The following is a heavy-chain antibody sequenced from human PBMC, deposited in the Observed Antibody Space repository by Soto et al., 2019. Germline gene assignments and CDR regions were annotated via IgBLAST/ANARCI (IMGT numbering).Heavy chain of an antibody. Sequence: SVKFSCKASGATFSSYAISWVRQAPGQGLEWMGGIIPIFGTANYAQKFQGRATITADKSTSTADMELSSLRSEDTAVYCCGQTGMGQYFYGMDVCREGTRGSVSS. J-gene: IGHJ6*04. CDR1: GATFSSYA. V-gene: IGHV1-69*06. CDR2: IIPIFGTA. D-gene: IGHD2-8*01. CDR3: GQTGMGQYFYGMDV.